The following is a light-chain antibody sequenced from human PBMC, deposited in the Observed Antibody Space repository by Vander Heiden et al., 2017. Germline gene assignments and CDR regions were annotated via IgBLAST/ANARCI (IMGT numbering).Light chain of an antibody. CDR2: DVT. J-gene: IGLJ2*01. Sequence: SDVTQLAPESGTPGQGITISCTVTSSDVRSDNPVSWYQHHPGKAPNLMVYDVTKRPSGVSNRFSGSKSGNTASLTISGLQREDEADYYCSSYAGVRGVVFGGGTKLTVL. CDR3: SSYAGVRGVV. V-gene: IGLV2-23*02. CDR1: SSDVRSDNP.